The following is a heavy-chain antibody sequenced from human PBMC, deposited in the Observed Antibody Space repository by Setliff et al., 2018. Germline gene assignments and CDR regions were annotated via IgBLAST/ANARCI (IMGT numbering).Heavy chain of an antibody. J-gene: IGHJ4*02. CDR1: GYTFSSYA. CDR3: ARRPRAVYGSGRRNWFLDY. CDR2: ISVYSGNT. Sequence: ASVKVSCKASGYTFSSYAISWVRQAPGQGLEWLGWISVYSGNTDYARNFQGRVTMTADTSTSTAYMELRSLTSDDTAVYYCARRPRAVYGSGRRNWFLDYWGQGTQVTVSS. D-gene: IGHD3-10*01. V-gene: IGHV1-18*01.